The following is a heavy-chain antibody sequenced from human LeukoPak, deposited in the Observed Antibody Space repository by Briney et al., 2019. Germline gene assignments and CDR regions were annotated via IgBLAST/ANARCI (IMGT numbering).Heavy chain of an antibody. CDR3: ARGARSTESGSSDY. V-gene: IGHV1-8*03. CDR1: GYTFTSYD. D-gene: IGHD1-26*01. CDR2: MNPNSGNT. J-gene: IGHJ4*02. Sequence: ASVKVSCKASGYTFTSYDINWVRQATGQGLEWMGWMNPNSGNTGYAQKFQGRITITRNTSINTAYMELSSLRSEDTAVYYCARGARSTESGSSDYWGQGTLVTVSS.